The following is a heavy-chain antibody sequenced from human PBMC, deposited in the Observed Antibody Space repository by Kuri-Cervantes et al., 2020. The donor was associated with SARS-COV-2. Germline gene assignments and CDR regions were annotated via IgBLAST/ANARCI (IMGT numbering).Heavy chain of an antibody. CDR2: IYYSGST. V-gene: IGHV4-30-4*08. D-gene: IGHD4-17*01. Sequence: SETLSLTCTVSGGSISSGSYYWSWIRQPAGKGLEWIGYIYYSGSTYYNPSLKSRVTISVDTSKNQFSLKLSSVTAADTAVYYCARDLNYGDYFLDYWGQGTLVTVSS. J-gene: IGHJ4*02. CDR3: ARDLNYGDYFLDY. CDR1: GGSISSGSYY.